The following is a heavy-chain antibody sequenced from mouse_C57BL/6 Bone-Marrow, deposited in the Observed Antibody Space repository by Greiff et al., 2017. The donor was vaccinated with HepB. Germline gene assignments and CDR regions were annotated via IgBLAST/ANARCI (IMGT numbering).Heavy chain of an antibody. J-gene: IGHJ3*01. D-gene: IGHD2-3*01. Sequence: EVQRVESGGGLVKPGGSLKLSCAASGFTFSSYAMSWVRQTPEKRLEWVATISDGGSYTYYPDNVKGRFTISRDNAKTHLYLQKSHLKSEDTAMYYCARRDGYYGGFAYWGQGTLVTVSA. CDR1: GFTFSSYA. CDR2: ISDGGSYT. V-gene: IGHV5-4*01. CDR3: ARRDGYYGGFAY.